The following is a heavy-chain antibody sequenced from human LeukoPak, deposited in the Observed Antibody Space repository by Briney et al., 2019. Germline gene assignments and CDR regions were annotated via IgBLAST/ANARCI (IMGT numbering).Heavy chain of an antibody. V-gene: IGHV1-8*03. CDR2: MNPNSGNT. Sequence: ASVKVSCKASGYTFISYDINWVRQATGQGLEWMGWMNPNSGNTGYAQKFQGRVTITRNTSMSTAYMELSSLRSEDTAVYYCARDYGGNSGWFDPWGQGTLVTVSS. CDR1: GYTFISYD. J-gene: IGHJ5*02. D-gene: IGHD4-23*01. CDR3: ARDYGGNSGWFDP.